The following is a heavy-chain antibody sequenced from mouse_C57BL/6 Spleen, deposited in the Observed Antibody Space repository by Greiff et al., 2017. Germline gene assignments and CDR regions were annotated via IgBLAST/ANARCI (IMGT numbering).Heavy chain of an antibody. CDR1: GYTFTDYY. CDR3: AVITTVPYFDY. V-gene: IGHV1-26*01. CDR2: INPNNGGT. D-gene: IGHD1-1*01. Sequence: VQLQQSGPELVKPGASVKISCKASGYTFTDYYMNWVKQSHGKSLEWIGDINPNNGGTSYNQKFKGKATLTVDKSSSTAYMELRSLTSEDSAVYYCAVITTVPYFDYWGQGTTLTVSS. J-gene: IGHJ2*01.